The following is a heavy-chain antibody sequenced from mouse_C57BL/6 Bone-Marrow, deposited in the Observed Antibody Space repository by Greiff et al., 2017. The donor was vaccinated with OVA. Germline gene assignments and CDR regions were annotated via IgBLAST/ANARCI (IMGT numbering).Heavy chain of an antibody. J-gene: IGHJ1*03. Sequence: EVKLVESGGDLVKPGGSLKLSCAASGFTFSSYGMSWVRQTPDKRLEWVATISSGGSYTYYPDSVKGRFTISRDNAKNTLYLQMSSLKSEDTAMYYCARHGTTVISPWYFDVWGTGTTVTVSA. CDR2: ISSGGSYT. D-gene: IGHD1-1*01. CDR1: GFTFSSYG. V-gene: IGHV5-6*01. CDR3: ARHGTTVISPWYFDV.